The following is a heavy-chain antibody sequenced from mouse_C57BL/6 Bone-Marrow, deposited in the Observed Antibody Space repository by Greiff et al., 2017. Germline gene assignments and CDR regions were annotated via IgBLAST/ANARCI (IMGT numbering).Heavy chain of an antibody. CDR3: ARCFYWYFDV. Sequence: QVQLQQPGAELVKPGASVKMSCKASGYTFTSYWITWVKQRPGQGLEWIGDIYPGSGSTNYNEKFKSKATLTVDTSSSTAYMQLSILTSEDSAVYYCARCFYWYFDVWGTGPTVTVSS. CDR1: GYTFTSYW. V-gene: IGHV1-55*01. J-gene: IGHJ1*03. CDR2: IYPGSGST.